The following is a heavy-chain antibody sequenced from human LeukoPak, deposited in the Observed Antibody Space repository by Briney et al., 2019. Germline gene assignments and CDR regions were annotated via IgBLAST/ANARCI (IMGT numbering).Heavy chain of an antibody. CDR2: MNPNRGST. CDR3: ARVEVRYDILTGQKDAFDI. CDR1: GYTFTSYD. V-gene: IGHV1-2*02. Sequence: ASVKVSCKASGYTFTSYDINWVRQATGQGLEWMGWMNPNRGSTNYAQKFQGRVTMTRDTSISTAYMELSRLRSDDTAVYYCARVEVRYDILTGQKDAFDIWGQGTMVTVSS. D-gene: IGHD3-9*01. J-gene: IGHJ3*02.